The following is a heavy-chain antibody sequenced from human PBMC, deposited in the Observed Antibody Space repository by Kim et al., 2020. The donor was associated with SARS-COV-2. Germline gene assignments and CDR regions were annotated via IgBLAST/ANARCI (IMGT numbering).Heavy chain of an antibody. CDR2: IVVGSGNT. D-gene: IGHD6-19*01. CDR3: AAGSSGWYAFDI. V-gene: IGHV1-58*02. Sequence: SVKVSCKASGFTFTSSAMQWVRQARGQRLEWIGWIVVGSGNTKYAQKFQERVTITRDMSTSTAYMELSSLRSEDTAVYYCAAGSSGWYAFDIWGQGTMVTVSS. CDR1: GFTFTSSA. J-gene: IGHJ3*02.